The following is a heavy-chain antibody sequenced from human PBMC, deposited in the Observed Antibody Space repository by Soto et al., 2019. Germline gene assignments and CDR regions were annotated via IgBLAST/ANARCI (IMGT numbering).Heavy chain of an antibody. CDR1: GFTFSSYE. D-gene: IGHD6-13*01. CDR2: ISSSGSTI. J-gene: IGHJ3*02. CDR3: ARERGSSWYVGACDI. V-gene: IGHV3-48*03. Sequence: EVQLVESGGGLVQPGGSLRLSCAASGFTFSSYEMNWVRQAPGKGLEWVSYISSSGSTIYYADSVKGRFTISRDNAKNSRYLQMNSLRAEDTDVYYCARERGSSWYVGACDIWGQGTMVTVSS.